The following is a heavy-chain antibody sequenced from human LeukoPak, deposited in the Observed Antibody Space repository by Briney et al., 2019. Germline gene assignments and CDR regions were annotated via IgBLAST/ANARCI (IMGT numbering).Heavy chain of an antibody. D-gene: IGHD4-23*01. CDR1: GLTFSGSA. CDR2: IRSKANSYAT. Sequence: GGSLRLSCAASGLTFSGSAMHWVRQASGKGLEWVGRIRSKANSYATAYAASVKGRFTISRDDSKNTAYLQMNSLKTEDTAVYYCSTTVVTPMDYWGQGTLVTVSS. CDR3: STTVVTPMDY. V-gene: IGHV3-73*01. J-gene: IGHJ4*02.